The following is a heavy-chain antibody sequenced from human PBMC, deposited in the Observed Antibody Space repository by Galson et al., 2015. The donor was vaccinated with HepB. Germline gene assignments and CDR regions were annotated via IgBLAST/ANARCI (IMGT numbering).Heavy chain of an antibody. V-gene: IGHV1-18*04. J-gene: IGHJ4*02. Sequence: SVKVSCKASGYTFTSYGISWVRQAPGQGLEWMGWISAYNGNTNYAQKLQGRVTMTTDSSTSTAYMELRSLRSDDTAVYYCARDLYYYDSSGSDYWGQGTLVTVSS. CDR1: GYTFTSYG. CDR2: ISAYNGNT. D-gene: IGHD3-22*01. CDR3: ARDLYYYDSSGSDY.